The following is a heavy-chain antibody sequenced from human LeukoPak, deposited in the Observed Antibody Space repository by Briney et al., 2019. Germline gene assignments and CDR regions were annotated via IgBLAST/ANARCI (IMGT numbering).Heavy chain of an antibody. CDR1: GGSFSGYY. D-gene: IGHD3-10*01. V-gene: IGHV4-34*01. Sequence: SETLSLTCAVYGGSFSGYYWSWIRQPPGKGLEWIGEINHSGSTNYNPSVKSRVTISVDTSKNQFSLKLNSVTAADTALYYCARAGFGMAPHRGTPFDYWGQGTLVTVSS. CDR3: ARAGFGMAPHRGTPFDY. J-gene: IGHJ4*02. CDR2: INHSGST.